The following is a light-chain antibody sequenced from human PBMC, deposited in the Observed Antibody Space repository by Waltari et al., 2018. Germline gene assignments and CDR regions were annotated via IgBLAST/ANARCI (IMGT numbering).Light chain of an antibody. V-gene: IGKV1-9*01. Sequence: DIQLTQSPSFLSASVGARVTIPCQASQGISSYLAWYQQQPGKAPKLLIYAASSMQRGVPSRFSGSGSGTEFTVTISSLQPEDFATYYCQQLNSYPRLTFGGGTKVEIK. J-gene: IGKJ4*01. CDR3: QQLNSYPRLT. CDR1: QGISSY. CDR2: AAS.